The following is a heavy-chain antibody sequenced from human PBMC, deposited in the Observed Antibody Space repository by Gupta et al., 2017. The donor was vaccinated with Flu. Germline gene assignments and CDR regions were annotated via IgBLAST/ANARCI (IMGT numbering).Heavy chain of an antibody. D-gene: IGHD3-10*01. CDR2: ISWGSDTI. CDR3: VRDWTVGSYVPTDSHFDL. Sequence: KGLEWVSGISWGSDTIAYEDSVKGRFTISRDNAKNSLFLQMDNLRTEDTALYYCVRDWTVGSYVPTDSHFDLWGKGTLVTVSS. J-gene: IGHJ4*02. V-gene: IGHV3-9*01.